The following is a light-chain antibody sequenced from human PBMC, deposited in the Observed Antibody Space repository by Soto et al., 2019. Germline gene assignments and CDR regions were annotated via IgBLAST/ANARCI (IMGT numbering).Light chain of an antibody. V-gene: IGLV2-11*01. J-gene: IGLJ1*01. CDR3: CSYAGSYTFV. Sequence: QSALTQPRSVSGSPGQSVTISCSGTSSDVGGYNYVSWYQQHPDKAPKVMIYGVTERPSGVPDRFSGSKSGNTASLTISGLQTEDEADYYCCSYAGSYTFVFGTGTKLTVL. CDR2: GVT. CDR1: SSDVGGYNY.